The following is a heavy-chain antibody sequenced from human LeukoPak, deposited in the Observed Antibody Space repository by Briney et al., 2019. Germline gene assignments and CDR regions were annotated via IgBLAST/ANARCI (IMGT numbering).Heavy chain of an antibody. Sequence: ASVKVSCKVSGYTLTELSMHWVRQAPGKGLEWMGGFDPEDGETIYAQKFQGRVTMTRDTSTSTVYMELSSLRSEDTAVYYCAREEDSSGYTTIDYWGQGTLVTVSS. V-gene: IGHV1-24*01. CDR3: AREEDSSGYTTIDY. CDR2: FDPEDGET. J-gene: IGHJ4*02. CDR1: GYTLTELS. D-gene: IGHD3-22*01.